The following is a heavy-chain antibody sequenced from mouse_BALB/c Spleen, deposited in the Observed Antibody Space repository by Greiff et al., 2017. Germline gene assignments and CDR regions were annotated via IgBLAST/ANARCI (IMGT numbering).Heavy chain of an antibody. V-gene: IGHV1-7*01. CDR2: INPSTGYT. CDR1: GYTFTSYW. Sequence: QVQLQQSGAELAKPGASVKMSCKASGYTFTSYWMHWVKQRPGQGLEWIGYINPSTGYTEYNQKFKDKASLTVDKSSSTAYMELHSLTSEDSAVYYCARGGEGYYFDYWGQGTTLTVSS. J-gene: IGHJ2*01. CDR3: ARGGEGYYFDY.